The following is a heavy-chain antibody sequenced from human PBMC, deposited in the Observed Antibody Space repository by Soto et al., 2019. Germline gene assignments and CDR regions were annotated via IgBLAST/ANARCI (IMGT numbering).Heavy chain of an antibody. J-gene: IGHJ4*02. CDR1: GFTFSDHY. CDR2: SRNKANSYTT. V-gene: IGHV3-72*01. Sequence: PGGSLRLSCAASGFTFSDHYMDWVRQVPGTWLEWVGRSRNKANSYTTEYAASVKGRFTISRDDSKNSLYLQMNSLKTEDTAVYYCARELMTTVTFFDYWGQGTLVTASS. CDR3: ARELMTTVTFFDY. D-gene: IGHD4-17*01.